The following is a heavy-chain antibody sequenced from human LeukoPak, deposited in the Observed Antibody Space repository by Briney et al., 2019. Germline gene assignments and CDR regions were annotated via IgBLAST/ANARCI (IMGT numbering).Heavy chain of an antibody. CDR1: GGSISSYY. D-gene: IGHD4-17*01. Sequence: SSETLSLTCTVSGGSISSYYWSWIRQPPGKGLGWIGYTYYSGSTNYNPSLKSRVTISVDTSKNQFSLKLSSVTAADTAVYYCARANGDYEYYFDYWGQGTLVTVSS. CDR2: TYYSGST. V-gene: IGHV4-59*01. J-gene: IGHJ4*02. CDR3: ARANGDYEYYFDY.